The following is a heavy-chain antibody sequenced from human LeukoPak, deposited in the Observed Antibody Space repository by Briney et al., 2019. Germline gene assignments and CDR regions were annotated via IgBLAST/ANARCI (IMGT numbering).Heavy chain of an antibody. CDR2: ISGSGGTT. CDR1: GFTFSSYA. CDR3: AKIIDSSGWNTYDY. V-gene: IGHV3-23*01. J-gene: IGHJ4*02. D-gene: IGHD6-19*01. Sequence: PGGSLRLSCAASGFTFSSYAMSWVRQPPGKGLEWVSVISGSGGTTYYADSVKGRFTISRDNSKNTMFLKMNSLRADDTAVYYCAKIIDSSGWNTYDYWGQGTLVTVSS.